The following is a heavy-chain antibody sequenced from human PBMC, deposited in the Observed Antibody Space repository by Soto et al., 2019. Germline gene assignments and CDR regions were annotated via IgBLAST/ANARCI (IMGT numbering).Heavy chain of an antibody. V-gene: IGHV3-30*18. CDR3: AKADEYSSSWYYFDY. D-gene: IGHD6-13*01. CDR2: ISYDGSNK. J-gene: IGHJ4*02. Sequence: QVQLVESGGGVVQPGRSLRLSCAASGFTFSSYGMPWVRQARGKGLEWVAVISYDGSNKYYADSVKGRFTNARDNSKNTLYLQMNSLRAEDTSVYYCAKADEYSSSWYYFDYWGQGTLVTVSS. CDR1: GFTFSSYG.